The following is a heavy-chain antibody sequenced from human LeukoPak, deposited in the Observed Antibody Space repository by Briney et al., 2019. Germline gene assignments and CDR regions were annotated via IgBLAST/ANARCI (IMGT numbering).Heavy chain of an antibody. CDR3: AKGYSSSSTYYYFYMDV. CDR2: FSASGSGT. Sequence: GGSLRLSCAASAFIFSNYAMSWLRQAPGKGLEWVSAFSASGSGTYYADSVKGRFTISRDNSKSTLYLQMNSLSAEDTAVYYCAKGYSSSSTYYYFYMDVWGKGTTVTVSS. J-gene: IGHJ6*03. V-gene: IGHV3-23*01. D-gene: IGHD6-6*01. CDR1: AFIFSNYA.